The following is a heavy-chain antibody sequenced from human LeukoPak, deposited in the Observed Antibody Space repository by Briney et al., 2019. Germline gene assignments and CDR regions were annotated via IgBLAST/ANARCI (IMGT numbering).Heavy chain of an antibody. D-gene: IGHD3-10*01. J-gene: IGHJ4*02. CDR3: ARIRYYYGSGSYSLGY. CDR2: INPNSGGT. V-gene: IGHV1-2*02. CDR1: GYTSIDYY. Sequence: ASVKVSCKASGYTSIDYYIHWVRQAPGQGLEWMGWINPNSGGTNYGQKFQGRVTMTRDTSISTAYMELSRLISDETAVYYCARIRYYYGSGSYSLGYWGQGTLVTVSS.